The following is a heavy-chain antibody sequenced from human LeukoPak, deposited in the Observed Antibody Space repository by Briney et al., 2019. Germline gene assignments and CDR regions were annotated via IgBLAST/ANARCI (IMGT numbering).Heavy chain of an antibody. J-gene: IGHJ4*02. CDR2: ISGSGGST. CDR1: GFTFSSYD. CDR3: VKSHSIANCYDY. V-gene: IGHV3-23*01. D-gene: IGHD2/OR15-2a*01. Sequence: PGGSLRLSCAASGFTFSSYDMNWVRQAPGKGLEWVSGISGSGGSTFSADSVRGRFTISRGNSKNTLYLQMNSLRAEDTAVYYCVKSHSIANCYDYWGQGTLVTVSS.